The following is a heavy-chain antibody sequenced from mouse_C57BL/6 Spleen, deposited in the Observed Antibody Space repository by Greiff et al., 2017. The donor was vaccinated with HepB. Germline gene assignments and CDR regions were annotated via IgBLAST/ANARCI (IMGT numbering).Heavy chain of an antibody. CDR1: GYTFTSYG. Sequence: LEESGAELARPGASVKLSCKASGYTFTSYGISWVKQRTGQGLEWIGEIYPRSGNTYYNEKFKGKATLTADKSSSTAYMELRSLTPEDSAVYFCARVYGSSYGYFDVWGTGTTVTVSS. J-gene: IGHJ1*03. V-gene: IGHV1-81*01. CDR3: ARVYGSSYGYFDV. D-gene: IGHD1-1*01. CDR2: IYPRSGNT.